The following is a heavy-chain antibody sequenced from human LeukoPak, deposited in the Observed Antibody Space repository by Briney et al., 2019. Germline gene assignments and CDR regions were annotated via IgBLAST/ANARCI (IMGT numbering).Heavy chain of an antibody. Sequence: GGSLRLSCAASGFSFNSDWMDWVRQAPGKGLEWVANIKHDESEKNYLDSVKGRFTVSRDNAQNSLYLQMNGLRVEDTAVYYCTRRLDDWGQGTLVTVSS. CDR1: GFSFNSDW. CDR2: IKHDESEK. CDR3: TRRLDD. D-gene: IGHD3-16*01. J-gene: IGHJ4*02. V-gene: IGHV3-7*01.